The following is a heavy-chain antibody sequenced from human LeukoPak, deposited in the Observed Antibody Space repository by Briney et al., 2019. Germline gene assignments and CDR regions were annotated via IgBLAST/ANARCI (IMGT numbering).Heavy chain of an antibody. CDR2: ISYDGSNK. D-gene: IGHD6-13*01. J-gene: IGHJ4*02. V-gene: IGHV3-30*18. CDR1: GSTFSSYG. Sequence: GGSLRLSCAASGSTFSSYGMHWVRQAPGKGLEWVAIISYDGSNKYYGDSVKGRFTISRDNSKNTLYLQMNSLRAEDTAVYYGAKCLGSGWYASSDWGQGTLVTVSS. CDR3: AKCLGSGWYASSD.